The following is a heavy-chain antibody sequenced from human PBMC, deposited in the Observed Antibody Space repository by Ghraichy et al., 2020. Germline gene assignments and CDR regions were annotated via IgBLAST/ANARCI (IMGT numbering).Heavy chain of an antibody. Sequence: GSLRLSCTVSGGSISSSSYYWGWIRQPPGKGLEWIGSIYYSGSTYYNPSLKSRVTISVDTSKNKFSLKLSSVTAADTAVYYCALLVVTYYYFDYWGQGTLVTVSS. V-gene: IGHV4-39*01. CDR1: GGSISSSSYY. CDR3: ALLVVTYYYFDY. CDR2: IYYSGST. D-gene: IGHD2-21*02. J-gene: IGHJ4*02.